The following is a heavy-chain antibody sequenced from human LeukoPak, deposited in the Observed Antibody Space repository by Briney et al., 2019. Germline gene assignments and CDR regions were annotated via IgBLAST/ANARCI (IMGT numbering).Heavy chain of an antibody. Sequence: GGSLRLSCAASGFTFSSYAMHWVRQAPGKGLEGVAVISYDGTNKYYADSVKGRFTISRDNSKNTLYLQMNSLRAEDTAVFYCARGYDLLTGYLYYFDYWGQGTLVTVSS. CDR2: ISYDGTNK. V-gene: IGHV3-30*01. CDR1: GFTFSSYA. CDR3: ARGYDLLTGYLYYFDY. J-gene: IGHJ4*02. D-gene: IGHD3-9*01.